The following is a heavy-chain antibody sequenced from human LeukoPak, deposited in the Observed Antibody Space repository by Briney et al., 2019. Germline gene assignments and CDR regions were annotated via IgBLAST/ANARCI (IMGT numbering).Heavy chain of an antibody. D-gene: IGHD1-26*01. J-gene: IGHJ4*02. Sequence: GGSLRLSCAASGFTFNRYSMNWVRQAPGKGLEWVSAISGSGGSTYYADSVKGRFTISRDNSKNTLYLQMNSLRAEDTAVYYCARDKIVGATYFDYWGQGTLVTVSS. CDR2: ISGSGGST. CDR1: GFTFNRYS. CDR3: ARDKIVGATYFDY. V-gene: IGHV3-23*01.